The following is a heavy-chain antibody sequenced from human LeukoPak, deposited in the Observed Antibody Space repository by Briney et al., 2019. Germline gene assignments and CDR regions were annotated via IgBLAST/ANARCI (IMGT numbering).Heavy chain of an antibody. D-gene: IGHD3-22*01. Sequence: GESLKISCKGSGYSFTSYWIGCVRQMPGKGLEWMGIIYTGDSDTRYSPSLQGQVTISADKSISNAYLQWSSLKASDTAMYYCARHPYYDSSPSYYYYMDVWGKGTTVTVSS. V-gene: IGHV5-51*01. CDR2: IYTGDSDT. CDR1: GYSFTSYW. J-gene: IGHJ6*03. CDR3: ARHPYYDSSPSYYYYMDV.